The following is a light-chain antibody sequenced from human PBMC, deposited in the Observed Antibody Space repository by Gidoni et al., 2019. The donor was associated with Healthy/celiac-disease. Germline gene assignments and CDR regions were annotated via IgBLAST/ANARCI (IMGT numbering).Light chain of an antibody. Sequence: QSALTQPASVSGSPGQSITHSCTGTSSDVGSYNLVSWYQQHPGKAPKLMIYEVSKRPSGVSNRFSGTKSGNTASLTISGLQAEDEADYYCCSYAGSSTFDVVFGGGTKLTVL. CDR3: CSYAGSSTFDVV. V-gene: IGLV2-23*02. J-gene: IGLJ2*01. CDR2: EVS. CDR1: SSDVGSYNL.